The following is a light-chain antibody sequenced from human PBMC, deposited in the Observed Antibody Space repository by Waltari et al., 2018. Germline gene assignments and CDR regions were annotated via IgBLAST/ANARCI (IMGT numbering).Light chain of an antibody. V-gene: IGKV1-17*03. CDR1: QDIRNY. J-gene: IGKJ1*01. CDR3: LQHNSYPRT. Sequence: DIQMTQSPSAMSASVGDRVTITCRARQDIRNYLAWFQQNPGKVPKRLIYAASSCQSGVPSRFSGSGSWTEFTLTIGSLQPEDFATYYCLQHNSYPRTFGQGTKVEIK. CDR2: AAS.